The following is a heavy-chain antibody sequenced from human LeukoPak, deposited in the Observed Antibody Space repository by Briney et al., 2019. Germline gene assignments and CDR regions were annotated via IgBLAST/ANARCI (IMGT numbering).Heavy chain of an antibody. V-gene: IGHV3-48*03. CDR2: ISNSGSTK. D-gene: IGHD6-25*01. Sequence: GGSLRLSCAASGFPFNTYEMNWVRQAPGKGLEWISYISNSGSTKYYADSVKGRFTISRDNAKNSLYLHMNSLRAEGTAVYYCAGGGDFWGQGTLVTVSS. CDR3: AGGGDF. CDR1: GFPFNTYE. J-gene: IGHJ4*02.